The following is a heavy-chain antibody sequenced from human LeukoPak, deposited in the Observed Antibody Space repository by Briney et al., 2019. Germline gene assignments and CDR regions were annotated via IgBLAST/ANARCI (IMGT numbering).Heavy chain of an antibody. J-gene: IGHJ4*02. Sequence: SETLSLTCAVYGGSFSGYYWSWIRQPPGKGLEWIGEINHSGSTNYNPSLKSRVTISVDTSKNQFSLKLSSVTAADTALYYCARGPYSSRHFDYWGQGTLVTVSS. CDR3: ARGPYSSRHFDY. CDR2: INHSGST. D-gene: IGHD6-13*01. V-gene: IGHV4-34*01. CDR1: GGSFSGYY.